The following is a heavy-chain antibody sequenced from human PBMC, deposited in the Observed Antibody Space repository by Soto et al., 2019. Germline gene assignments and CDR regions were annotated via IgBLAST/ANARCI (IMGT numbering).Heavy chain of an antibody. CDR1: GFTFSSYG. Sequence: SGGSLRLSCAASGFTFSSYGMHWVRQAPGKGLEWVAVIWYGGSNKYYADSVKGRFTISRDNSKNTLYLQMNSLRAEDTAVYYCARDMDNSSPPRWSFDYWGQGTLVTVSS. D-gene: IGHD6-13*01. V-gene: IGHV3-33*01. CDR2: IWYGGSNK. CDR3: ARDMDNSSPPRWSFDY. J-gene: IGHJ4*02.